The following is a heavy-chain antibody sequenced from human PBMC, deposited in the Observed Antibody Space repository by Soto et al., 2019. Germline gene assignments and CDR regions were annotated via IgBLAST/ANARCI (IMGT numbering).Heavy chain of an antibody. CDR2: ISSSGSPL. CDR1: GFTYSDYY. Sequence: QVQLVESGGGLVKPGGSLRLSCAASGFTYSDYYMSWIRQAPGKGLEWLSYISSSGSPLYYADSVKGRFTISRDNAKNSLSLQMISLRAEDTAVYYCARDLMYSHMDVWGQVTTVTVSS. CDR3: ARDLMYSHMDV. J-gene: IGHJ6*02. D-gene: IGHD2-15*01. V-gene: IGHV3-11*01.